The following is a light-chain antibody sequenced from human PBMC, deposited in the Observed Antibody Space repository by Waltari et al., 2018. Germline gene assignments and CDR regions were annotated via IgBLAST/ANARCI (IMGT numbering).Light chain of an antibody. J-gene: IGKJ2*01. V-gene: IGKV4-1*01. CDR2: WAS. CDR3: QQYYNTPYT. CDR1: QGLLYTSNNENY. Sequence: DTVMTQSPDSLAVSLGERATINCRSSQGLLYTSNNENYLAWFQQRPGQPPKLLIYWASTREAGVPDRFSGSGSGTDFTLTISSLQAEDVAIYYCQQYYNTPYTFGQGTKVEIK.